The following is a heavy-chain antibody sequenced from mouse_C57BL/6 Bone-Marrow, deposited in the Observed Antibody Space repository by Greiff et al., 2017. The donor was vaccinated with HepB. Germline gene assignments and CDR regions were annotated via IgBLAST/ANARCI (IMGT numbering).Heavy chain of an antibody. CDR1: GFTFSDYG. J-gene: IGHJ4*01. CDR3: AREVYYGSSYDAMDY. Sequence: EVKLMESGGGLVKPGGSLKLSCAASGFTFSDYGMHWVRQAPEKGLEWVAYISSGSSTIYYADTVKGRFPISRDNAKNTLFLQMTSLRSEDTAMYYCAREVYYGSSYDAMDYWGQGTSVTVSS. V-gene: IGHV5-17*01. CDR2: ISSGSSTI. D-gene: IGHD1-1*01.